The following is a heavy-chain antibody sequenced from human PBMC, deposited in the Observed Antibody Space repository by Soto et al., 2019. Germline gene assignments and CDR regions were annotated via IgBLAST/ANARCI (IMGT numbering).Heavy chain of an antibody. J-gene: IGHJ6*03. CDR1: GFTFSSYG. V-gene: IGHV3-33*01. CDR2: IWYDGSNK. CDR3: ARDSHGDYGGVYYYYMDV. Sequence: GGSLRLSCAASGFTFSSYGMHWVRQAPGKGLEWVAVIWYDGSNKYYADSVKGRFTISRDNSKNTLYLQMNSLRAEDTAVYYCARDSHGDYGGVYYYYMDVWGKGT. D-gene: IGHD4-17*01.